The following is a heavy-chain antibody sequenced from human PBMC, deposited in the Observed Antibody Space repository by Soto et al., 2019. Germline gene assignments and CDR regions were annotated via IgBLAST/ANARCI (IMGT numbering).Heavy chain of an antibody. Sequence: PSETLSLTCAVSGYSISSGYYWGWIRQPPGKGLEWIGSIYHSGSTYYNPSLKSRVTISVDTSKNQFSLKLSSVTAADTAVYYCARAAVVPAAPPRDVWGQGTTVTVSS. D-gene: IGHD2-2*01. CDR3: ARAAVVPAAPPRDV. CDR1: GYSISSGYY. V-gene: IGHV4-38-2*01. J-gene: IGHJ6*02. CDR2: IYHSGST.